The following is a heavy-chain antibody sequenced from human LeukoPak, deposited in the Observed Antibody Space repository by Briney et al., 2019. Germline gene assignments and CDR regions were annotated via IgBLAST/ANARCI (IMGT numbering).Heavy chain of an antibody. CDR1: GGSISSSSYY. D-gene: IGHD4-17*01. CDR2: IYYSGST. Sequence: SETLSLTCTVSGGSISSSSYYWGWIRQPPGKGLEWIGSIYYSGSTYYNPSLKSRVTISVDTSKNQFSLKLSSVTAADTAVYYCARGYGDYYYYYMDVWGKGTTVTVSS. V-gene: IGHV4-39*01. J-gene: IGHJ6*03. CDR3: ARGYGDYYYYYMDV.